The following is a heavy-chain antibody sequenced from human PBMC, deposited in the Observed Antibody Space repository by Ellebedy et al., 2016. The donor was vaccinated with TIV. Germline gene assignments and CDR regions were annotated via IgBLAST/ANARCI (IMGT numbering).Heavy chain of an antibody. CDR1: GDSVSSNIAA. V-gene: IGHV6-1*01. J-gene: IGHJ6*02. D-gene: IGHD6-19*01. CDR2: TYYRSKWYN. Sequence: SQTLSLTCXISGDSVSSNIAAWNWIRQSPSRGLEWLGRTYYRSKWYNDYAVSVKSRITIKPDTSKNQFSLQLNSVTPEDTALYYCARDPGLLVAATRYHAMDVWGQGTTVTVS. CDR3: ARDPGLLVAATRYHAMDV.